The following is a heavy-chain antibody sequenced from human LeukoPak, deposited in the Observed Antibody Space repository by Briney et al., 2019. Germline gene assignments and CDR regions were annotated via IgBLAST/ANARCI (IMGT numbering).Heavy chain of an antibody. CDR2: IYYSGST. Sequence: SETLSLTCTVSGGSISSSSYYWGWIRQPPGKGLEWIGSIYYSGSTYYNPSLKGRVNIAVDTAKNQFCMKLSSVTASDTAVYYCARSATVTTGYFDYWGQGNLVTASS. CDR1: GGSISSSSYY. J-gene: IGHJ4*02. V-gene: IGHV4-39*07. CDR3: ARSATVTTGYFDY. D-gene: IGHD4-17*01.